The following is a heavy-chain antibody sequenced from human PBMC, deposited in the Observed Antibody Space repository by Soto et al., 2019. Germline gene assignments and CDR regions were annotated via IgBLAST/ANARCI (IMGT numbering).Heavy chain of an antibody. D-gene: IGHD2-2*01. CDR2: IYYSGST. J-gene: IGHJ4*02. Sequence: SETLSLTCTVSGGSISSYYWSWIRQPPGKGLEWIGYIYYSGSTTYNPSLRSRVTISVDTSKNQFSLKLSSVTAADTAVYYCARGPATAPDAYWGLGTLVTVSS. V-gene: IGHV4-59*01. CDR3: ARGPATAPDAY. CDR1: GGSISSYY.